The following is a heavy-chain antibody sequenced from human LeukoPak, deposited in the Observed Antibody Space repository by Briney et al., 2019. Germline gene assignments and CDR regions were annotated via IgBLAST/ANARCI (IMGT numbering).Heavy chain of an antibody. CDR2: VSHDAKNK. CDR1: GFSFSNCA. V-gene: IGHV3-30*04. CDR3: ATLQNY. J-gene: IGHJ4*02. D-gene: IGHD4-11*01. Sequence: GGSLRLSCAVSGFSFSNCAMHWVRQAPGEGLEWVAVVSHDAKNKFYADSVKGRFTISRDNSKNTVDLQMNSLRAEDTAVYYCATLQNYWGRGTLVTVSS.